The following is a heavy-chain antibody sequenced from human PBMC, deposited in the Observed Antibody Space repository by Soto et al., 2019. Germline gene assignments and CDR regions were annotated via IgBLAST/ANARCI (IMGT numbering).Heavy chain of an antibody. D-gene: IGHD2-2*01. J-gene: IGHJ4*02. Sequence: EVQLLESGGGLVQPGGSLRLSCAAPGFTFSYYGMNWVRQAPGKGLEWVSGVSDSAGSTHYADSVMGRFTITRDISKNTLFLQMNSLRAEDTAVYYCAKDAPEYGNYYFDYWGQGTVVTVSS. CDR2: VSDSAGST. CDR3: AKDAPEYGNYYFDY. V-gene: IGHV3-23*01. CDR1: GFTFSYYG.